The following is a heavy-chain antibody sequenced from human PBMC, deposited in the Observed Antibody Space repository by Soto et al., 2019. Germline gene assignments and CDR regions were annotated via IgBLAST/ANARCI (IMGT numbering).Heavy chain of an antibody. Sequence: HPGGSLRLSCAASGFTFSSYAMTWVRQAPGKGLEWVSAISYSGGSTYYAGSVKGRFTISRDTSKSTLYLQMNSLRAEDTAVYYCAKDRTIPAAPLDSWGQGTLVTVSS. V-gene: IGHV3-23*01. CDR1: GFTFSSYA. J-gene: IGHJ4*02. D-gene: IGHD6-13*01. CDR2: ISYSGGST. CDR3: AKDRTIPAAPLDS.